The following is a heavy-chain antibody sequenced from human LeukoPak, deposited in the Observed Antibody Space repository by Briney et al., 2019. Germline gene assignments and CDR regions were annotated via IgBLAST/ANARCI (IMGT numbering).Heavy chain of an antibody. V-gene: IGHV3-21*01. D-gene: IGHD6-13*01. Sequence: GGSLRLSCAASGFTFSSYWMHWVRQAPGKGLVWVSSISSSSSYIYYADSVKGRFTISRDNAKNSLYLQMNSLRAEDTAVYYCARDLTSIAAAGLPYYFDYWGQGTLVTVSS. CDR3: ARDLTSIAAAGLPYYFDY. CDR2: ISSSSSYI. J-gene: IGHJ4*02. CDR1: GFTFSSYW.